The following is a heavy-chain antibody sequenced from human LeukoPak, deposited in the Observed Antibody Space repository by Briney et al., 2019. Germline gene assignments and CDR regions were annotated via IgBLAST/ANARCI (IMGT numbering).Heavy chain of an antibody. D-gene: IGHD3-9*01. Sequence: SETLSLTCTVSGYSISSGYYWGWIRPPPGKGLEWIGSTYDSGRTYYSPSLKSRVTISVDTSKNQFSLKLSSVTAADTAVYYCVRVSAYYDILSGYYASHFDYWGQGTLVTVSS. V-gene: IGHV4-38-2*02. J-gene: IGHJ4*02. CDR3: VRVSAYYDILSGYYASHFDY. CDR1: GYSISSGYY. CDR2: TYDSGRT.